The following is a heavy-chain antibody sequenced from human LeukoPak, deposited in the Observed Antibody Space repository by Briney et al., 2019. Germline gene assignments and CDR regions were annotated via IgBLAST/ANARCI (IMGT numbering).Heavy chain of an antibody. CDR2: ISAYNGNT. D-gene: IGHD6-13*01. V-gene: IGHV1-18*01. Sequence: ASVKVSCKASGYTFTSYGISWVRQAPGQGLEWMGWISAYNGNTNYAQKLQGRVTMTTDTSTSTAYMELRSLRSDDTAVYYCARNEYSSSSYSYNFDYWGQGTLVTVSS. CDR3: ARNEYSSSSYSYNFDY. CDR1: GYTFTSYG. J-gene: IGHJ4*02.